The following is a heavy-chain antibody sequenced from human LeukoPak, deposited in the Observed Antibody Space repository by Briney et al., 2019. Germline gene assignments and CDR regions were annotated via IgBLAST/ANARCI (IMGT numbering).Heavy chain of an antibody. V-gene: IGHV3-33*01. CDR2: VWGDGSRK. Sequence: HPGGSLRLSCAASGFIVRNYGMHWVRQAPGKGLEWVAIVWGDGSRKEYGDAVKGRFTVSRDESEDTVYLQMNNLRVEDTAVYYCARVSPLHPNDFDYWGQGILVTVSS. D-gene: IGHD2-15*01. CDR1: GFIVRNYG. J-gene: IGHJ4*02. CDR3: ARVSPLHPNDFDY.